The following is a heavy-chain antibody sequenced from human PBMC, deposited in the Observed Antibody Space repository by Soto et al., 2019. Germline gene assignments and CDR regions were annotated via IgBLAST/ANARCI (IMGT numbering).Heavy chain of an antibody. V-gene: IGHV3-33*08. J-gene: IGHJ4*02. CDR1: GFTFTTYG. Sequence: QVLLVESGGGVVQPGRSLRLSCTASGFTFTTYGFHWVRQAPGKGLEWVAGIWHDGSKQYYADSVKGRFIISRDDSKNTLYLQMNSLRADDTAVYFCARDLSYGSGSFGGQGTLVTVSS. CDR3: ARDLSYGSGSF. D-gene: IGHD3-10*01. CDR2: IWHDGSKQ.